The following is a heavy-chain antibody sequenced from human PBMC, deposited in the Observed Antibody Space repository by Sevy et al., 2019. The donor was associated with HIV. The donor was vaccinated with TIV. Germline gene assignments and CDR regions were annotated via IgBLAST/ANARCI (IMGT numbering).Heavy chain of an antibody. Sequence: GGSLRLSCVVSGISFTTSGMHWVRQAPGKGLEWVALISFYGSNKEYADSVKGRFTISRDNSKNTVYLQMSSLKPEDTAVYYCAKDAFEVRGVLSSRGMPTYYHAMDLWGQGTTVTVSS. CDR2: ISFYGSNK. D-gene: IGHD3-10*01. CDR3: AKDAFEVRGVLSSRGMPTYYHAMDL. V-gene: IGHV3-30*18. CDR1: GISFTTSG. J-gene: IGHJ6*02.